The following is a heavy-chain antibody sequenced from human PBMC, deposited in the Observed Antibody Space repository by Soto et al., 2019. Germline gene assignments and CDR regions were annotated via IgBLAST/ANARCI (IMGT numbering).Heavy chain of an antibody. D-gene: IGHD3-22*01. CDR2: IYHSGST. CDR3: ARYVYDSSGYYISDYYGMDV. CDR1: GGSISSSNW. Sequence: PSETLSLTCAVSGGSISSSNWWSWVRQPPGKGLEWIGEIYHSGSTNYNPSLKSRVTISVDTSKNQFSLKLSSVTAADTAVYYCARYVYDSSGYYISDYYGMDVWGQGTTVTVSS. J-gene: IGHJ6*02. V-gene: IGHV4-4*02.